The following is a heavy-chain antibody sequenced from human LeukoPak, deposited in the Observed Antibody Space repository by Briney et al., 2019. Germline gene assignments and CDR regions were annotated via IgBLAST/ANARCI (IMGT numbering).Heavy chain of an antibody. V-gene: IGHV1-69*05. CDR1: GGTLSNHA. CDR2: IIPISGTA. CDR3: ARVIFDYYDSSGYLFDY. Sequence: ASVKVSCKASGGTLSNHAASWVRQAPGQGLEWRGRIIPISGTANYAQKFQGRVTITTDESTSTAYMELSSLRSEDTAVYYCARVIFDYYDSSGYLFDYWGQGTLVTVSS. J-gene: IGHJ4*02. D-gene: IGHD3-22*01.